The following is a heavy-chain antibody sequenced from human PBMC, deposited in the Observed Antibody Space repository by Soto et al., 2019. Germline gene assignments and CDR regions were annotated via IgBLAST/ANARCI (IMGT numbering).Heavy chain of an antibody. CDR2: IYYSGST. J-gene: IGHJ3*02. D-gene: IGHD1-26*01. V-gene: IGHV4-39*01. CDR1: GGSISSSSYY. CDR3: AGGVGSYGRSSAFDI. Sequence: SETLSLTCTVSGGSISSSSYYWGWIRQPPGKGLEWIGSIYYSGSTYYNPSLKSRVTISVDTSKNQFSLKLSSVTAADTAVYYCAGGVGSYGRSSAFDIWGQGTMVTVSS.